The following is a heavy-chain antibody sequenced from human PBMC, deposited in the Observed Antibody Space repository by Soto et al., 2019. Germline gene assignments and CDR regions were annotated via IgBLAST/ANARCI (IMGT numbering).Heavy chain of an antibody. D-gene: IGHD3-10*01. CDR3: ARGGGYYGSGAYYRGYFDH. V-gene: IGHV1-3*01. CDR1: GYSFANYT. J-gene: IGHJ4*02. CDR2: LNPDTAST. Sequence: GASVKVSCKASGYSFANYTIHWVRQAPGQGLEWMVWLNPDTASTKFSPKFQGRVIITRDKSANTAFMQLTSLTSEDTALYYCARGGGYYGSGAYYRGYFDHWGLGTLVTVSS.